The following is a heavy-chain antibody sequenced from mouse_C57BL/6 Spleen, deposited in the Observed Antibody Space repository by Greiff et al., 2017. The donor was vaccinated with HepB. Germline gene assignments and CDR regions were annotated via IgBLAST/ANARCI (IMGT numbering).Heavy chain of an antibody. Sequence: QVQLQQPGAELVKPGASVKLSCKASGYTFTSYWMQWVKQRPGQGLEWIGEIDPSDSYTNYNQKFKGKATLTVDTSSSTAYMQLSSLTSEDSAVYYCARMDDYYYAMDYWGQGTSGTVSS. J-gene: IGHJ4*01. CDR1: GYTFTSYW. CDR3: ARMDDYYYAMDY. CDR2: IDPSDSYT. V-gene: IGHV1-50*01. D-gene: IGHD2-4*01.